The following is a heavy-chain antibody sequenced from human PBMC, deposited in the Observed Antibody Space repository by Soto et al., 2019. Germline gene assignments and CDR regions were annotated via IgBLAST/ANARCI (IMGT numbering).Heavy chain of an antibody. V-gene: IGHV4-31*03. D-gene: IGHD2-2*01. Sequence: QVQLQESGPGLVKPSQTLSLTCTVSGGSITSSGYYWSWIRQHQGEGLEWVGFTSNSGSTSYNPSLKSRGTISVDTSPNQFSLNLKSVTAADTAVYYCARGGGSTKVDYWGQGTVVTVSP. CDR2: TSNSGST. CDR3: ARGGGSTKVDY. CDR1: GGSITSSGYY. J-gene: IGHJ4*02.